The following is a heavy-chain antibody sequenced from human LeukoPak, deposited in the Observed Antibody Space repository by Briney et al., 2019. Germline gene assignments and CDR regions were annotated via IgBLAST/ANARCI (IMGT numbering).Heavy chain of an antibody. CDR3: GGNDGGGSYCIDD. CDR2: INQDGSDK. Sequence: GGSLRLSCAASGFTFTWYWMTWVRQAPGKGPEWVANINQDGSDKYYVDSVKGPFTISRDNAKNSLVLQMNRPKAQDTAEYYWGGNDGGGSYCIDDWGQGTLVTVSS. D-gene: IGHD3-16*01. CDR1: GFTFTWYW. J-gene: IGHJ4*02. V-gene: IGHV3-7*05.